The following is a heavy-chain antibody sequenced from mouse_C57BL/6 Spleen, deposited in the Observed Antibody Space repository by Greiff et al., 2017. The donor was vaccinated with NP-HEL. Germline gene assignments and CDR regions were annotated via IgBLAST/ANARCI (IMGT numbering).Heavy chain of an antibody. J-gene: IGHJ4*01. CDR2: IYPGDGDT. V-gene: IGHV1-82*01. D-gene: IGHD1-1*01. CDR1: GYAFSSSW. Sequence: QVQLKQPGPELVKPGASVKISCKASGYAFSSSWMNWVKQRPGKGLEWIGRIYPGDGDTNYNGKFKGKATLTADKSSSTAYMQLSSLTSEDSAVYFCARNYGSSYDAMDYWGQGTSVTVSS. CDR3: ARNYGSSYDAMDY.